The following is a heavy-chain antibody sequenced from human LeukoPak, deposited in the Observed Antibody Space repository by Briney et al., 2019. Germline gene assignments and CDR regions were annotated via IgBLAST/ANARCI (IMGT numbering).Heavy chain of an antibody. CDR3: ARQAVAGQVDY. CDR1: GFTFSSYS. Sequence: PGGSLRLSCAASGFTFSSYSMNWVRQAPGKGLEWVSSISSGSSHIYHADSVKGRFTISRDNAKNSLYLQMNSLRAEDTAVYYCARQAVAGQVDYWGQGTLVTVSS. J-gene: IGHJ4*02. D-gene: IGHD6-19*01. CDR2: ISSGSSHI. V-gene: IGHV3-21*01.